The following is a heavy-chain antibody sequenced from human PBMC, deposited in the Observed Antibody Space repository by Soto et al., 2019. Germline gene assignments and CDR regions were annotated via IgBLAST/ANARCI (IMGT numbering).Heavy chain of an antibody. V-gene: IGHV3-72*01. D-gene: IGHD4-4*01. CDR2: SRDKAQGYST. CDR3: ARDPNYSNYVSGGMDV. J-gene: IGHJ6*02. CDR1: GFTLSDHY. Sequence: GGSLRLSCAGSGFTLSDHYIDWVRQAPGKGLEWVGRSRDKAQGYSTAYAASVKGRFTTSRDESKNSVYLQMNSLRAEDTAVYYCARDPNYSNYVSGGMDVWGQGTTVTVSS.